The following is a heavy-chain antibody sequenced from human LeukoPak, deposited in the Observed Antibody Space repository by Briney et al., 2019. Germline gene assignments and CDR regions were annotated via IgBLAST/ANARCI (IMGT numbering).Heavy chain of an antibody. J-gene: IGHJ4*02. CDR3: ARERRVYYDSSGLIDY. CDR2: ISSSGSTI. V-gene: IGHV3-11*01. Sequence: GGSLRLSCAASGFTFSDYYMSWIRQAPGKGLEWVSYISSSGSTIYYADSVKGRSTISRDNAKNSLYLQMNSLRAEDTAVYYCARERRVYYDSSGLIDYWGQGTLVTVSS. D-gene: IGHD3-22*01. CDR1: GFTFSDYY.